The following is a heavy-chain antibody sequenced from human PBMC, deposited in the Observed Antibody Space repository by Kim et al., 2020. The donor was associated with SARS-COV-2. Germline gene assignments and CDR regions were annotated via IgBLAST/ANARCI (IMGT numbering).Heavy chain of an antibody. Sequence: SVKGRITNTRDNSKNTLYLQMNSLGAEDTAVYYCARDAPRTAAARDAFDIWGQGTMVTVSS. V-gene: IGHV3-53*01. D-gene: IGHD6-13*01. CDR3: ARDAPRTAAARDAFDI. J-gene: IGHJ3*02.